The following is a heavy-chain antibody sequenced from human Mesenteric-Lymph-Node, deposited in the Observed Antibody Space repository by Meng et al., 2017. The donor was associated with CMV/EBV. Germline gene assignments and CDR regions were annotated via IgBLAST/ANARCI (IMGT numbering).Heavy chain of an antibody. CDR2: IKQDGSEK. D-gene: IGHD3-10*01. J-gene: IGHJ4*02. CDR3: ANLAILLYFGGRDY. CDR1: GFTFSSYW. Sequence: GESLKISCAASGFTFSSYWMSWVRQAPGKGLEWVANIKQDGSEKYYVDSVKGRFTISRDNAKNSLYLQMNSLRAEDTAVYYCANLAILLYFGGRDYWGQGALVTVSS. V-gene: IGHV3-7*03.